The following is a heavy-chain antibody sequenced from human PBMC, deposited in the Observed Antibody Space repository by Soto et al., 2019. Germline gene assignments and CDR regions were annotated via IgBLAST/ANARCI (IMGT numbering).Heavy chain of an antibody. CDR2: ISAYNGNT. J-gene: IGHJ6*02. Sequence: ASVKVSCKASGGTFSSYTISWVRQAPGQGLEWMGWISAYNGNTNYAQKLQGRVTMTTDTSTSTAYMELRSLRSDDTAVYYCARLNYDFWSGYYVPRHYYYGMDVWGQGTTVTVSS. D-gene: IGHD3-3*01. CDR1: GGTFSSYT. V-gene: IGHV1-18*01. CDR3: ARLNYDFWSGYYVPRHYYYGMDV.